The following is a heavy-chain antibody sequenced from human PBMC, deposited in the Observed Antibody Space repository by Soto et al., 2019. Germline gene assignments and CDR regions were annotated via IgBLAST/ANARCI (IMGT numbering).Heavy chain of an antibody. Sequence: EVQLLESGGGLVQPGGSLRLSCAASGFTFSSYAMSWVRQAPGKGLEWVSAISSSGSTIYYADSVKGRFTISRDNAKNSLYLQMNSLRAEDTAVYYCASIGSGGWLQFVTAWGQGTLVTVSS. D-gene: IGHD5-12*01. V-gene: IGHV3-23*01. CDR2: ISSSGSTI. CDR1: GFTFSSYA. J-gene: IGHJ4*02. CDR3: ASIGSGGWLQFVTA.